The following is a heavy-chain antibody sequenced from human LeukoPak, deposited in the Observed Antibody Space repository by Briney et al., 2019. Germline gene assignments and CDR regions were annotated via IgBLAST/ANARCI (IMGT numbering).Heavy chain of an antibody. CDR3: AFGTVSQSFNH. J-gene: IGHJ4*02. D-gene: IGHD3-10*01. V-gene: IGHV3-74*01. CDR2: INTVGSRT. Sequence: GGSLRLSCAASGFTFSTYWMHWVRQAPGKGLVWVSHINTVGSRTDYTDSVKGRFTVSRDNAKNTLYLQTNSLRAEGTAVYYCAFGTVSQSFNHWGQGTLVTVSS. CDR1: GFTFSTYW.